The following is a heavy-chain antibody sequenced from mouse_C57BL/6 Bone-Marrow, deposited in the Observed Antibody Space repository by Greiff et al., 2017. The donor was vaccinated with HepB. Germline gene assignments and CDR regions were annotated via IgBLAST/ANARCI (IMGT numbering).Heavy chain of an antibody. CDR1: GFTFRSYG. CDR2: ISSGGSYT. J-gene: IGHJ2*01. D-gene: IGHD1-1*01. Sequence: EVMLVESGGDLVKPGGSLKLSCAASGFTFRSYGMSWVRQTPDKRLEWVATISSGGSYTYYPDSVKGRFTISRDNAKNTLYLQMSSLKSEDTAMYYCARRLLLYCDYWGQGTTLTVSS. V-gene: IGHV5-6*02. CDR3: ARRLLLYCDY.